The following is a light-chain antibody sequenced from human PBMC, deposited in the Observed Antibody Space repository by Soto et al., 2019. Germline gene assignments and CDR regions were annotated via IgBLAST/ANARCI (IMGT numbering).Light chain of an antibody. CDR2: RNN. CDR3: AAWADSLSGVV. CDR1: SSNIGSNY. Sequence: QSVLTQPPSASRTPGQRVTISCSGSSSNIGSNYVYWYQQLPGTAPKLLIYRNNQRPSGVPDRFSGSKSGTSASLAISGLRSEDEADYYCAAWADSLSGVVFGGGTKVTVL. J-gene: IGLJ2*01. V-gene: IGLV1-47*01.